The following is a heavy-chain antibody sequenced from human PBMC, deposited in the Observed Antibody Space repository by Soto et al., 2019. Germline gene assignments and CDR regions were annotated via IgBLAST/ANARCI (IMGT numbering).Heavy chain of an antibody. CDR1: GLTFDDYA. CDR2: ISWNSGSI. J-gene: IGHJ3*02. V-gene: IGHV3-9*01. CDR3: AKDMGPIIRQDAFDI. Sequence: LRLSCAASGLTFDDYAMHWVRQAPGKGLEWVSGISWNSGSIGYADSVKGRFTISRDNAKNSLYLQMNSLRAEDTALYYCAKDMGPIIRQDAFDIWGQGTMVTVSS.